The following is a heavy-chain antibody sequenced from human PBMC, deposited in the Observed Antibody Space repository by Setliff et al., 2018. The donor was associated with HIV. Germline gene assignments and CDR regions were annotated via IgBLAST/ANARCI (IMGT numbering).Heavy chain of an antibody. V-gene: IGHV4-59*08. CDR3: ARGVGIGGNWFDP. D-gene: IGHD2-15*01. Sequence: SETLSLTCTVSGFSVTSHYWGWIRQPPGKGLEWIGQMYYTGTTDYNPSLSSRVTISQDKSRNQFSLKLTSVTATDTAIYYCARGVGIGGNWFDPWRQGIMVTVSS. CDR1: GFSVTSHY. J-gene: IGHJ5*02. CDR2: MYYTGTT.